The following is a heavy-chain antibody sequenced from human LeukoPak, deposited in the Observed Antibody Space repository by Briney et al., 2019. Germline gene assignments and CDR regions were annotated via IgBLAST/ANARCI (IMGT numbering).Heavy chain of an antibody. V-gene: IGHV5-51*01. CDR2: IYPGDSDT. CDR1: GYSFTSYW. D-gene: IGHD3-3*01. J-gene: IGHJ3*02. CDR3: ARRAFGVVMIGGDAFDI. Sequence: NSGESLKISCKGSGYSFTSYWIGWVRQMPGKGLEWMGLIYPGDSDTRYSPSFQGQVTISADKSISTAYLQWNSLKASDTAMYYCARRAFGVVMIGGDAFDIWGQGTMVTVSS.